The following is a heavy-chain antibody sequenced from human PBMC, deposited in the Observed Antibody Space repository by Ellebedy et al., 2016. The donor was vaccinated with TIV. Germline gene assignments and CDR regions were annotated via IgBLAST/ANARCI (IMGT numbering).Heavy chain of an antibody. CDR3: ARGPIGLFDP. V-gene: IGHV2-5*02. CDR1: GFSLTTSGVA. J-gene: IGHJ5*02. CDR2: IYWDDDK. D-gene: IGHD2/OR15-2a*01. Sequence: SGPTLVKPTQTLTLTCNFSGFSLTTSGVAVRWLRQPPGKALEWLGLIYWDDDKSYNSSLKSRLTITKDTSKNQVVLTMTNMDPVDTATYYCARGPIGLFDPWGQGTLVTVSS.